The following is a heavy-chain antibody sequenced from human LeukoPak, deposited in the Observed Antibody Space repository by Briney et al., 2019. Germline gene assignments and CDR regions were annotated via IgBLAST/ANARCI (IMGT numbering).Heavy chain of an antibody. J-gene: IGHJ3*02. D-gene: IGHD3-3*01. V-gene: IGHV3-23*01. CDR3: ARCRNFDFWSGGDAFDI. CDR2: ISGSGISS. Sequence: GGSLRLSCAASGFTFSNFAMSWVRQAPGKGLEWVSGISGSGISSFYVDSVKGRFTISRANFRNTLYLQMNSLRVEDTAVYYCARCRNFDFWSGGDAFDIWGQGTMVTVSS. CDR1: GFTFSNFA.